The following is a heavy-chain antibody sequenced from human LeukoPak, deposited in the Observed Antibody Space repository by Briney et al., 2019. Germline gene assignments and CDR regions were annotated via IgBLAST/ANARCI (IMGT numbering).Heavy chain of an antibody. Sequence: PSETLSLTCTVSGYSISSGYYWGWIRQPPGTGLEWIGSIYHSGSTYYNPSLKSRVTISVDTSKNQFSLKLSSVTAADTAVYYCARAILSGYPDSWGQGTLVIVFS. CDR3: ARAILSGYPDS. V-gene: IGHV4-38-2*02. CDR2: IYHSGST. CDR1: GYSISSGYY. J-gene: IGHJ4*02. D-gene: IGHD3-3*01.